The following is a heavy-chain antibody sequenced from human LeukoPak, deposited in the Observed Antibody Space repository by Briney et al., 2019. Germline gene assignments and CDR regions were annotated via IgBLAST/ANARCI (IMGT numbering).Heavy chain of an antibody. Sequence: SETLSLTCAVYGGSFSGYYWSWIRQPPGKGLEWIGEINHSGSTNYNPSLKSRVTISVDTSKNQFSLKLSSVTAADTAVYYCARGPHCSSTSCYFYFDYWGQGTLVTVSS. D-gene: IGHD2-2*01. CDR1: GGSFSGYY. J-gene: IGHJ4*02. CDR2: INHSGST. CDR3: ARGPHCSSTSCYFYFDY. V-gene: IGHV4-34*01.